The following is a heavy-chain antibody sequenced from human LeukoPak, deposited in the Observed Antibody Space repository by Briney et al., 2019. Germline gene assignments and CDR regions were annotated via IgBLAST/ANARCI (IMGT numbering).Heavy chain of an antibody. CDR1: GFTFSSYA. J-gene: IGHJ4*02. V-gene: IGHV3-23*01. CDR3: AKEPLYYY. D-gene: IGHD2-21*01. Sequence: GGSLRLSCAASGFTFSSYAMSWVRQSPGKGLEWVSVISGSGDSTYYADSVKGRFTISRDNSKNTLYVQMNSLRVDDTAVYYCAKEPLYYYWGQGTLVTVSS. CDR2: ISGSGDST.